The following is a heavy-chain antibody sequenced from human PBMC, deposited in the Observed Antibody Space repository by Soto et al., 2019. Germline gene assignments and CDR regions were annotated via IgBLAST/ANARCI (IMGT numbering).Heavy chain of an antibody. CDR2: ISYDGSNK. Sequence: PGGSLRLSCAASGFTFSSYAMHWVRQAPGKGLEWVAVISYDGSNKCYADSVKGRFTISRDNSKNTLYLQMNSLRAEDTAVYYCAKDLSVVLVPAVPFDYWGQGTLVTVSS. V-gene: IGHV3-30-3*01. J-gene: IGHJ4*02. D-gene: IGHD2-2*01. CDR3: AKDLSVVLVPAVPFDY. CDR1: GFTFSSYA.